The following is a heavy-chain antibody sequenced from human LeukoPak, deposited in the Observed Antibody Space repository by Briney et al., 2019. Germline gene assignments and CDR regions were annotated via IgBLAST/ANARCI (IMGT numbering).Heavy chain of an antibody. CDR3: ASPYDSSGYYYV. Sequence: GGSLRLSCSASGFTFSDYWMMWVRQAPGKGLEWVSGISSSGGTTYYADSVKGRFTISRDNAKNSLYLQMNSLRAEDTAVYYCASPYDSSGYYYVWGQGTLVTVSS. D-gene: IGHD3-22*01. CDR2: ISSSGGTT. V-gene: IGHV3-21*01. J-gene: IGHJ4*02. CDR1: GFTFSDYW.